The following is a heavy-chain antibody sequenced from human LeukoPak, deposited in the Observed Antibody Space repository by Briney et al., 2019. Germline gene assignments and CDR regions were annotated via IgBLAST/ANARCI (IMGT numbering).Heavy chain of an antibody. Sequence: GGSLRLSCAASGFTVSSNYMSWVRQAPGKGLEWVSVIYSGGSTYYADSVKGRFTISRDNSKNTLYLQMNSLRAEDTAVYYCARARDGILPDYWGQGTLVTVSS. CDR3: ARARDGILPDY. V-gene: IGHV3-66*02. D-gene: IGHD6-6*01. J-gene: IGHJ4*02. CDR1: GFTVSSNY. CDR2: IYSGGST.